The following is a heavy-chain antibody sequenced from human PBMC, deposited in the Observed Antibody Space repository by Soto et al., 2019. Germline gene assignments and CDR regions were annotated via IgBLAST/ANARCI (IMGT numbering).Heavy chain of an antibody. Sequence: SETLSLTCTVSGGSISSGDYYWSWIRQPPGKGLEWIGYIYYSGSTYYNPSLKSRVTISVDTSKNQFSLKLSSVTAADTAVYYCARFDGRYDSSGYYFDYWGQGTLVTVSS. CDR1: GGSISSGDYY. D-gene: IGHD3-22*01. V-gene: IGHV4-30-4*01. CDR3: ARFDGRYDSSGYYFDY. J-gene: IGHJ4*02. CDR2: IYYSGST.